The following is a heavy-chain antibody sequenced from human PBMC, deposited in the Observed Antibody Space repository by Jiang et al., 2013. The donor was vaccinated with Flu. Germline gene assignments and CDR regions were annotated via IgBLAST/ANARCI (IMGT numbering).Heavy chain of an antibody. CDR2: IYYSGST. CDR1: GGSISTTTYY. D-gene: IGHD3-10*01. J-gene: IGHJ5*02. CDR3: ARAPYYYASGSYNWFDP. Sequence: GPGLVKPSETLSLTCTVSGGSISTTTYYWVWIRQPPGKSLEWIGNIYYSGSTYYSPSLRSRITISVDTSKNHFSLKLSSVTAADTAVYYCARAPYYYASGSYNWFDPWGQGTLVTVSS. V-gene: IGHV4-39*07.